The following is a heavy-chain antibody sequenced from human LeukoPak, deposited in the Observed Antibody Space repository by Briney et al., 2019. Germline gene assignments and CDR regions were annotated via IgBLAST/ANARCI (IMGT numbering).Heavy chain of an antibody. D-gene: IGHD3-22*01. Sequence: ASVKVSCKASGCTFTSYGISWVRQAPGQGLEWMGWISGYNGNTNYAQDLQGRVTMTTDTSTSTAYMELRSLRSDDTAVYYCVRVPNSSGYYYSDSWGQGTLVTVSS. V-gene: IGHV1-18*01. CDR3: VRVPNSSGYYYSDS. CDR2: ISGYNGNT. J-gene: IGHJ4*02. CDR1: GCTFTSYG.